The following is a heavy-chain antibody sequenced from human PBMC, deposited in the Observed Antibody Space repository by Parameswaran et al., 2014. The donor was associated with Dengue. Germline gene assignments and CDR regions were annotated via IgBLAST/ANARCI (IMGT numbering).Heavy chain of an antibody. V-gene: IGHV3-23*01. J-gene: IGHJ3*01. CDR3: AKNLRDYGDYVAAFDL. D-gene: IGHD4-17*01. CDR2: ISDSGGIT. Sequence: RWIRQPPGKGLEWVSTISDSGGITYYAGSVKGRFTISRDNSKNTLYLQMNSLRAEDTAVYYCAKNLRDYGDYVAAFDLWGQGTMVTVSS.